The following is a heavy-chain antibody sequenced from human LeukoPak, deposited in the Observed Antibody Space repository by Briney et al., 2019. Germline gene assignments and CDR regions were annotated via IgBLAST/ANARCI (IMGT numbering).Heavy chain of an antibody. CDR2: ISAYNGNT. CDR1: GYTFTSYG. Sequence: ASVKVSCKASGYTFTSYGISWVRQAPGQGLEWMGWISAYNGNTNYAQKLQGRVTMTTDTSTGTAYMELRSLRSDDTAVYYCARDHYYGSGSYYLRTAFDIWGQGTMVTVSS. D-gene: IGHD3-10*01. V-gene: IGHV1-18*01. J-gene: IGHJ3*02. CDR3: ARDHYYGSGSYYLRTAFDI.